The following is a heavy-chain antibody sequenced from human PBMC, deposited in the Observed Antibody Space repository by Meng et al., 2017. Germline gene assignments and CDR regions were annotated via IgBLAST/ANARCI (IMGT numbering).Heavy chain of an antibody. V-gene: IGHV3-23*01. CDR3: AKGYSSGRLDNWFDP. CDR2: ISGSGGST. Sequence: LSLTCAASGFTFSSYGMHWVRQAPGKGLEWVSAISGSGGSTYYADSVKGRFTISRDNSKNTLYLQMNSLRAEDTAVYYCAKGYSSGRLDNWFDPWGQGTLVTVSS. J-gene: IGHJ5*02. CDR1: GFTFSSYG. D-gene: IGHD2-15*01.